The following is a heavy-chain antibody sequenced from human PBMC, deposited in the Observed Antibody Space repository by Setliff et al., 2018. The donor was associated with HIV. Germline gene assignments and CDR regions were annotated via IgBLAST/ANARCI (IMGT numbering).Heavy chain of an antibody. J-gene: IGHJ4*02. CDR1: GGSISSSTYY. Sequence: ETLSFTCTVSGGSISSSTYYWGWIRQPPGKGLEWIGSIYYSGSTYYNPSLKSRVTISVDTSKNQFSLKLSSVTAADTAVYYCAVYDRDIAAAPGYFDYWGQGTLVTVSS. V-gene: IGHV4-39*01. D-gene: IGHD6-13*01. CDR2: IYYSGST. CDR3: AVYDRDIAAAPGYFDY.